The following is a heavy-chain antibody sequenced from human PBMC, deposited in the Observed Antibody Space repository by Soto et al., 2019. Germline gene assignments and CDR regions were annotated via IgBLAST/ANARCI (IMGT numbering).Heavy chain of an antibody. Sequence: SETLSLTCTVSAGSITTSYWSWIRQPLGRALEWIGYISYRGSTNYNPSLKSRLTISIDTSKSQISLKLTSMTTADTAVYYCASSGIVGREVNTWFDPWGQGTLVTVSS. D-gene: IGHD3-22*01. V-gene: IGHV4-59*01. CDR3: ASSGIVGREVNTWFDP. J-gene: IGHJ5*02. CDR2: ISYRGST. CDR1: AGSITTSY.